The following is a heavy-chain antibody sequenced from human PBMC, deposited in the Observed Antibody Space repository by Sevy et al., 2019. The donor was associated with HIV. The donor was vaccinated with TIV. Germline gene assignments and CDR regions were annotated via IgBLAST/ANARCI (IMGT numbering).Heavy chain of an antibody. D-gene: IGHD2-8*02. CDR2: LIGAGSST. V-gene: IGHV3-23*01. Sequence: GGSLRLSCTASGFSFSNYAMSWVRQAPGKGLEWVSTLIGAGSSTYYADSVTGRFTISRDNSRNTLYLQMNSLRAEDTAVYYCAKRRVQSGLSGGGANYGLDVCGQGTTVTVSS. CDR1: GFSFSNYA. CDR3: AKRRVQSGLSGGGANYGLDV. J-gene: IGHJ6*02.